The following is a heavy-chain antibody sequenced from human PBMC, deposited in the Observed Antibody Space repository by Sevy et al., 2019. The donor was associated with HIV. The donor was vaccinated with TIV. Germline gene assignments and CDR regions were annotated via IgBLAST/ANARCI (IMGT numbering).Heavy chain of an antibody. CDR1: GFTFSSYG. V-gene: IGHV3-30*18. Sequence: GGSLRLSCAASGFTFSSYGMHWVRQAPGKGLEWVAVISYDGSNKYYANSVKGRFTISRDNSKNTLYLQMNSLRAEDTAVYYCAKEIVPAAANFDYWGQGTLVTVSS. CDR2: ISYDGSNK. CDR3: AKEIVPAAANFDY. J-gene: IGHJ4*02. D-gene: IGHD2-2*01.